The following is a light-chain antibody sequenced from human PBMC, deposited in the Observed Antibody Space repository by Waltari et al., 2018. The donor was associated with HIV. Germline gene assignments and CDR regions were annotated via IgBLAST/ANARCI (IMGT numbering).Light chain of an antibody. CDR2: SAS. J-gene: IGKJ3*01. Sequence: DIGMTQSPRSLPVTPREPASSSCSPSQSLLNSNEYNYLSWYLQTPGQSQQLLIYSASTRASGVPDRFSGSGAGTDFTLKISRVEAEDVCVYYCMQGLQTPFPFGPGTKVDIK. CDR1: QSLLNSNEYNY. V-gene: IGKV2-28*01. CDR3: MQGLQTPFP.